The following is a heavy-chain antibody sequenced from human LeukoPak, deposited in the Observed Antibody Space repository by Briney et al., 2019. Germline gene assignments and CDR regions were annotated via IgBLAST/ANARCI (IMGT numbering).Heavy chain of an antibody. V-gene: IGHV1-18*01. J-gene: IGHJ5*02. Sequence: ASVKVSCKASGYTFTSYGISRVRQAPGQGLEWMGWISAYNGNTNYAQKLQGRVTMTTDTSTSTAYMELRSLRSDDTAVYYCARSSVVVPAASGWFDPWGQGTLVTVSS. D-gene: IGHD2-2*01. CDR3: ARSSVVVPAASGWFDP. CDR1: GYTFTSYG. CDR2: ISAYNGNT.